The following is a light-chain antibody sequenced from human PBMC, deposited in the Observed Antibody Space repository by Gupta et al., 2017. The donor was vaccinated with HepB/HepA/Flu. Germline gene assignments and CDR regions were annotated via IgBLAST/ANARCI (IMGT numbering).Light chain of an antibody. CDR3: ATWDDSLSGYV. CDR2: RNN. V-gene: IGLV1-47*01. Sequence: SLLPPPPSASGPPGQRVTISCSGSSSTIGSNYVYWYQQFPGTAPKLLIYRNNQRPSGVPDRFSGSKSGTAASLAISGLRADDEADYYCATWDDSLSGYVFGNGTNVTVL. J-gene: IGLJ1*01. CDR1: SSTIGSNY.